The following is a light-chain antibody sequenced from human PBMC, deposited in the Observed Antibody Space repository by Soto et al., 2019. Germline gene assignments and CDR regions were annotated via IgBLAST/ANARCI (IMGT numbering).Light chain of an antibody. J-gene: IGKJ3*01. CDR1: QSVSSSY. V-gene: IGKV3-20*01. CDR3: QQYGSSPPIT. Sequence: EIVLTQSPGTLSLSPGERATLSCRASQSVSSSYLAWYQQKPGQAPRLLIYGASSRATGIPYGFSGSGSGTDFTLTISRLEPEDFAVYYCQQYGSSPPITFGPGTKVDIK. CDR2: GAS.